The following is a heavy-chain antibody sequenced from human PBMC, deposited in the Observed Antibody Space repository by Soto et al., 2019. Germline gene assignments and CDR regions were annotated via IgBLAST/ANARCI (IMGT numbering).Heavy chain of an antibody. V-gene: IGHV3-48*03. CDR3: AREYSSGCSPGGYIDV. Sequence: PGVSLRLSCAASGFTFSSYEWNWVRRAPGKGLEGGSYITMSASIIYYAASVKGRFTISRDNAKNSLFLQMNSLRAEDTAVYYCAREYSSGCSPGGYIDVWGKGTLVTVSS. CDR2: ITMSASII. D-gene: IGHD6-19*01. CDR1: GFTFSSYE. J-gene: IGHJ6*03.